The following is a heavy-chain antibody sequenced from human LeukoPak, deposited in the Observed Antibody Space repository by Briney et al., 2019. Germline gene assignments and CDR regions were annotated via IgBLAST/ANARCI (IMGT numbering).Heavy chain of an antibody. D-gene: IGHD3-10*01. CDR1: GFMFSSYW. V-gene: IGHV3-74*01. Sequence: GGSLRLSCAASGFMFSSYWMHWVREAPGKGLVWVSRINSDGSSTRYADSVKGRFTISRDNAKNTLYLQMNSLRAEDTAVYYCARPLMYYYGSETYFWFDPWGQGTLVTVSS. J-gene: IGHJ5*02. CDR3: ARPLMYYYGSETYFWFDP. CDR2: INSDGSST.